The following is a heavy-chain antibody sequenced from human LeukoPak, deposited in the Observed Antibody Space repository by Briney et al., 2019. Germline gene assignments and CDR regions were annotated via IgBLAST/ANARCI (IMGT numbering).Heavy chain of an antibody. D-gene: IGHD3-3*01. Sequence: PSETLSLTCAVYGGSFSGYYWSWIRQPPGKGLEWIGSIYYSGSTYYNPSLKSRVTISVDTSKNQFSLKLSSVTAADTAVYYCARESTEVLEWLFIDYWGQGTLVTVSS. V-gene: IGHV4-34*01. CDR2: IYYSGST. J-gene: IGHJ4*02. CDR1: GGSFSGYY. CDR3: ARESTEVLEWLFIDY.